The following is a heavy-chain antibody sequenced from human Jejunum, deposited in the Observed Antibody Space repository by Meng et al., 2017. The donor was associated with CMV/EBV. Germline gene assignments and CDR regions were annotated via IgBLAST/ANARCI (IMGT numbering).Heavy chain of an antibody. CDR2: ISAYNGNT. D-gene: IGHD1-26*01. CDR1: GYTFPNYG. V-gene: IGHV1-18*01. J-gene: IGHJ4*02. CDR3: ARVEVGITSGDY. Sequence: QAQLVQSGGEGKEPWASLKVSCKASGYTFPNYGITWVRQAPGQGLEWMGWISAYNGNTNYAQTLQGRVTMTTDTSTSTAYMELRSLRSDDTAVYYCARVEVGITSGDYWGQGTLVTVSS.